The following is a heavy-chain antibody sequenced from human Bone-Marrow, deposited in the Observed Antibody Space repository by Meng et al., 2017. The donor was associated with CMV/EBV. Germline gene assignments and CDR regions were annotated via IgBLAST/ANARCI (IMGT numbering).Heavy chain of an antibody. J-gene: IGHJ5*02. D-gene: IGHD3-10*01. V-gene: IGHV3-74*01. CDR3: AREYGRVLLWFGESHAGNWFDP. Sequence: GGSLRLSCAASGFTFSSYWMHWVRQAPGKGLVWVSRINSDGSSTSYADSVKGRFTISRDNAKNTLYLQMNSLRAEDTAVYYCAREYGRVLLWFGESHAGNWFDPWGQGTLVTVSS. CDR1: GFTFSSYW. CDR2: INSDGSST.